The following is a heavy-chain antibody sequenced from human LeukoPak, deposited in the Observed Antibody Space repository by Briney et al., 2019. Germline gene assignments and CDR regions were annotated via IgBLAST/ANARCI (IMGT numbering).Heavy chain of an antibody. CDR1: GYTFTSYY. V-gene: IGHV1-46*01. Sequence: ASVKVSCKASGYTFTSYYMHWVRQAPGQGLEWMGIINPSGGSTSYAQKFQGRVTKTRDMSTSTVYMELSSLRSEDTAVYYCARDTPMAHYYMDVWGKGTTVTVSS. CDR2: INPSGGST. D-gene: IGHD5-24*01. J-gene: IGHJ6*03. CDR3: ARDTPMAHYYMDV.